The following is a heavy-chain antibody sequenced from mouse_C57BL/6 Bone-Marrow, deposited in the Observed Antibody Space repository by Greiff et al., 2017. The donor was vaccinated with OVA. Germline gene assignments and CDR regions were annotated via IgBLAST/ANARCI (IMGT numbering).Heavy chain of an antibody. J-gene: IGHJ1*03. V-gene: IGHV1-55*01. CDR2: IYPGSGST. D-gene: IGHD1-1*01. Sequence: VQLQQPGAELVKPGASVKMSCKASGYTFTSYWITWVKQRPGQGLEWIGDIYPGSGSTNYNEKFKSKATLTVDTSSSTAYMQLSSLTAEDPAVYYCARRYYGSSCWYFDVWGTGTTVTVSS. CDR3: ARRYYGSSCWYFDV. CDR1: GYTFTSYW.